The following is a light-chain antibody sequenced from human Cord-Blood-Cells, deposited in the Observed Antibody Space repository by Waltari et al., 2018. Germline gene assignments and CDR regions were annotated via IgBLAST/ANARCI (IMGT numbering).Light chain of an antibody. CDR2: GAS. J-gene: IGKJ3*01. CDR1: QSVSSN. Sequence: EIVMTQPPATLSVSPGERATLSCRASQSVSSNLAWYQQKPGQAPRLLIYGASTRATGIPARFSGSGSGTEFTLTISSLHSEDFAVYYCQQYNNWPRTFGPGTKVDIK. V-gene: IGKV3-15*01. CDR3: QQYNNWPRT.